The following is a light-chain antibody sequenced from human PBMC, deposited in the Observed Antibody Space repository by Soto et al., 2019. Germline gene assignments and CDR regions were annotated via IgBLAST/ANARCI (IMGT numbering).Light chain of an antibody. V-gene: IGKV3-20*01. CDR3: QQYVTALYT. CDR2: GAT. Sequence: EIFLTQSPGTLSLSPGERATLSCRASESVNSKFFAWYQQKPGQTPRLLIYGATNRATGIPDRFNGSGSGTDFTLTISGLEPEDFSVYYCQQYVTALYTFGQWTKLEIK. J-gene: IGKJ2*01. CDR1: ESVNSKF.